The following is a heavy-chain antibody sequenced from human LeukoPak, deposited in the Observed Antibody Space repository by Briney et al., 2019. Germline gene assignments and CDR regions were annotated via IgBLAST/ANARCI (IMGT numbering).Heavy chain of an antibody. D-gene: IGHD6-6*01. CDR3: ARGPKHILLFIAARWFDP. J-gene: IGHJ5*02. CDR1: GDSISSGDYY. CDR2: ISSSGST. Sequence: SETLSLTCTVSGDSISSGDYYWSWIRQPAGKGLEWIGRISSSGSTNYNPSLKSRVTISVDTSKNQFSLKLSSVTAADTAVYYCARGPKHILLFIAARWFDPWGQGTLVTVSS. V-gene: IGHV4-61*02.